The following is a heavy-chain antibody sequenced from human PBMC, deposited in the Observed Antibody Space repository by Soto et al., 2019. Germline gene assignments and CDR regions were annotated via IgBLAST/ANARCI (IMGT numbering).Heavy chain of an antibody. D-gene: IGHD1-26*01. J-gene: IGHJ4*02. V-gene: IGHV3-30*04. CDR3: ARDPSGRIYFDY. CDR2: ISYDGSNK. Sequence: GGSLRLSCAASGFTFSSYAMHWVRQAPGKGLEWVAVISYDGSNKYSADSVKGLFTISRDNSKNTLYLKMNSLRAEDTAVYYCARDPSGRIYFDYWGQGTLVTVSS. CDR1: GFTFSSYA.